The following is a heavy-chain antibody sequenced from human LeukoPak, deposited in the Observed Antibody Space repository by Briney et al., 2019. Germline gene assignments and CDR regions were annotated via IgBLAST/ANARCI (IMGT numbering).Heavy chain of an antibody. V-gene: IGHV3-23*01. Sequence: GGSLRLSCAASGFTFSSYAMSWVRQAPGKGLGWVSGITGSGGSTYYADSVKGRFTISRDNSKNTLYLQMNSLRAEDTAVYYCANGGSIAVATPLDYWGQGTLVTVSS. CDR3: ANGGSIAVATPLDY. CDR1: GFTFSSYA. J-gene: IGHJ4*02. D-gene: IGHD6-19*01. CDR2: ITGSGGST.